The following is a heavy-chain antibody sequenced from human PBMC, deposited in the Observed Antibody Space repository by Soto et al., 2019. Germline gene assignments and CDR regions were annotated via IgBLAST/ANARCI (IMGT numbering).Heavy chain of an antibody. D-gene: IGHD6-19*01. Sequence: QVQLVQSGAEVKKPGASVKVSCTFTSYDINWVRQATGQGFEWMGCMNPNSGNTRYAQKLRVSVTMTRNTTSFTAYMELSSLTSEDTAVYYCSRGPGSSDWWFSYSYMDVWGQGTTVTVSS. CDR1: FTSYD. V-gene: IGHV1-8*01. CDR2: MNPNSGNT. J-gene: IGHJ6*02. CDR3: SRGPGSSDWWFSYSYMDV.